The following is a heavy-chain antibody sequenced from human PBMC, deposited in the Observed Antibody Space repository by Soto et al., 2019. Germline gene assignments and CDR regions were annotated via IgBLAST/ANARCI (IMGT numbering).Heavy chain of an antibody. CDR1: GFTLSNYS. CDR3: ARARTTTWSGTTRGWFDP. V-gene: IGHV3-21*01. Sequence: LRLSCAASGFTLSNYSMSWVRQTPGKGLEWVSSISSSSNYKYYVDSVKVRFTISRDNAKSSLYLQMNSLRAEDTAVYYCARARTTTWSGTTRGWFDPWGQGSLVTVSS. J-gene: IGHJ5*02. D-gene: IGHD1-7*01. CDR2: ISSSSNYK.